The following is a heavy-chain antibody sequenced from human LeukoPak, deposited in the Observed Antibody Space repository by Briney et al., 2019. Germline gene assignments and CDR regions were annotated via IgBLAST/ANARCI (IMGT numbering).Heavy chain of an antibody. CDR3: AKDISQSGYYYDSSGHSGFDP. Sequence: GGSLRLSCAASGFTFDDYAMHWVRQAPGKGLEWVSGISWNSGSIGYADSVKGRFTISRDNAKNSLYLQMNSLRAEDTALYYCAKDISQSGYYYDSSGHSGFDPWGQGTLVTVSS. CDR2: ISWNSGSI. V-gene: IGHV3-9*01. CDR1: GFTFDDYA. D-gene: IGHD3-22*01. J-gene: IGHJ5*02.